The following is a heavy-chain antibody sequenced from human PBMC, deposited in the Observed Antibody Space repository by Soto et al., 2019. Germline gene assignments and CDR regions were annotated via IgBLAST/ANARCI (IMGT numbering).Heavy chain of an antibody. CDR2: IYYSGST. V-gene: IGHV4-39*01. CDR1: GGSISSSSYY. CDR3: ARLDLAPYFDY. J-gene: IGHJ4*02. Sequence: PSETLSLTCTVSGGSISSSSYYWGWLRQPPGKGLEWIGSIYYSGSTYYNPSLKNLVTISVDTSKNQFSLKLSSVSAADTAVYYCARLDLAPYFDYWGQGTLVTVSS.